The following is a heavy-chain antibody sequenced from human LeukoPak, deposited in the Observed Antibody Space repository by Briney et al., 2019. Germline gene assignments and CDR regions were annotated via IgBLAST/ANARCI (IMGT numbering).Heavy chain of an antibody. J-gene: IGHJ3*02. Sequence: GGSLRLSCAASGFTFSSYSMNWVRQAPGKGLEWVSSISSSSSYIYYADSVKGRFTISRDNAKNSLYLQMNSLRAEDTAVYYCARDRVTMFGVARGRGPDAVDIWGPRTIVRVSS. CDR3: ARDRVTMFGVARGRGPDAVDI. CDR2: ISSSSSYI. CDR1: GFTFSSYS. D-gene: IGHD3-3*01. V-gene: IGHV3-21*01.